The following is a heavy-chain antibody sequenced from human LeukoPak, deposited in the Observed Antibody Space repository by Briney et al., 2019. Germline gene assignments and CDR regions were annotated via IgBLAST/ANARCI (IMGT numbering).Heavy chain of an antibody. CDR2: VHLSGAS. CDR3: TRESGAVCPFSF. CDR1: GGSILTTNW. J-gene: IGHJ4*02. V-gene: IGHV4-4*02. D-gene: IGHD1-26*01. Sequence: SGTLSLTCAVSGGSILTTNWWSWVRQPPGKGLEWIGEVHLSGASNYNPSLKSRVSMSIDNSKNQLSLKLTSVTAADTAIYYCTRESGAVCPFSFWGQGTLVTVSS.